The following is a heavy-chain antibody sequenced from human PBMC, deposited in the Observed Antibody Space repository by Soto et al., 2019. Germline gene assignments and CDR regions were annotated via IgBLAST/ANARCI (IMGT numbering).Heavy chain of an antibody. V-gene: IGHV2-5*02. Sequence: QITLKESGPTLVKPTQTLTLTCTFSGFSLSTSGVGVGWIRQPPGKALEWLALIYWDDDKRYSPSLKSRLTIXKXPXXNQLVLTMNNMDPVDTATYYCAHKGTLSDSSGFDPWGQGTLVTVSS. CDR2: IYWDDDK. CDR1: GFSLSTSGVG. J-gene: IGHJ5*02. D-gene: IGHD3-22*01. CDR3: AHKGTLSDSSGFDP.